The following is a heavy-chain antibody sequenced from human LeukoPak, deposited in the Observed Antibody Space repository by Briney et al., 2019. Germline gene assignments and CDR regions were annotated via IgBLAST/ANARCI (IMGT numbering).Heavy chain of an antibody. Sequence: GGSVRLSCAASGFTFSNAWMSWVRQAPGKGLEWVGRIKSKTDGGTTDYAAPVKGRFTISRDDSKNTLYLQMNSLKTEDTAVYYCTTDYSGSYPSLDYWGQGTLVTVSS. V-gene: IGHV3-15*01. D-gene: IGHD1-26*01. CDR3: TTDYSGSYPSLDY. J-gene: IGHJ4*02. CDR1: GFTFSNAW. CDR2: IKSKTDGGTT.